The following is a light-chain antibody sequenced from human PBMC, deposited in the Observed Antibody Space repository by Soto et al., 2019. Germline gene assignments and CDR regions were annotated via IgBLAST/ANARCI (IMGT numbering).Light chain of an antibody. Sequence: IQMTQSPSTLSASVGDRVTITCRASQGIRIDLGWYQQKPGKAPKLLIYAASTLQTGVPSRFSGNGSGTDFTLTISSLQPEDFATYYRLQDYNFPWTFGQGTKVDIK. CDR3: LQDYNFPWT. CDR2: AAS. CDR1: QGIRID. J-gene: IGKJ1*01. V-gene: IGKV1-6*01.